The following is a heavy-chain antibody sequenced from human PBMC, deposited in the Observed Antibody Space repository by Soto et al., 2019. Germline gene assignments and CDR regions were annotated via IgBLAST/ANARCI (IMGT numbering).Heavy chain of an antibody. Sequence: SETLSLTCTVSGGSISSSSYYWGWIRQPPGKGLERIGSIYYSGSTYYNPSLKSRVTISVDASKNQFSLKLSSVTAADTAVYYCAVGEYDFWSGYHWFDPWGQGTLVTVSS. D-gene: IGHD3-3*01. CDR2: IYYSGST. J-gene: IGHJ5*02. CDR3: AVGEYDFWSGYHWFDP. V-gene: IGHV4-39*01. CDR1: GGSISSSSYY.